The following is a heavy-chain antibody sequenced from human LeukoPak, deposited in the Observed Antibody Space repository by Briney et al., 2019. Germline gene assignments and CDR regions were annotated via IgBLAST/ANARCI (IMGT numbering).Heavy chain of an antibody. CDR1: GFTFSSYA. CDR3: ARGSSSPYNWFDP. Sequence: GGSLRLSCAASGFTFSSYAMHWVRQAPGKGLEWVAVISYDGSNKYYADSVKGRFTISRDNSKNTLYLQMNSLRSEDTAVYYCARGSSSPYNWFDPWGQGTLVTVSS. D-gene: IGHD2-2*01. J-gene: IGHJ5*02. V-gene: IGHV3-30*04. CDR2: ISYDGSNK.